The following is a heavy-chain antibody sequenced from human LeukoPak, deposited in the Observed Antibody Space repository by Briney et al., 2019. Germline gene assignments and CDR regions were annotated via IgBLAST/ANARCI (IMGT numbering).Heavy chain of an antibody. CDR1: GGSFSGYY. CDR2: INHRGST. V-gene: IGHV4-34*01. Sequence: PSETLSLTCGVYGGSFSGYYWSWIRQPPGKGLEWIGEINHRGSTNYNPSLKSRVTISVDTSKNQFSLKLGSVTAADTAVYYCARGGIAEAGTSANLDYWGQGTLVTVSS. CDR3: ARGGIAEAGTSANLDY. J-gene: IGHJ4*02. D-gene: IGHD6-19*01.